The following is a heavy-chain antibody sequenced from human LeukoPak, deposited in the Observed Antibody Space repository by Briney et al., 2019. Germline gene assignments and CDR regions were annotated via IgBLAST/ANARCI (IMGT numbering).Heavy chain of an antibody. CDR3: TRQRSYSDY. D-gene: IGHD1-26*01. J-gene: IGHJ4*02. CDR2: IYYSGDT. CDR1: GGSISSTIYY. Sequence: SETLSLTCTVSGGSISSTIYYWGWIRKPPGKGLEWIGSIYYSGDTYYNPSLKSRVTISVDTSKSQFSLKLYSVTAADTAVYYCTRQRSYSDYWGQGTLVTVSS. V-gene: IGHV4-39*01.